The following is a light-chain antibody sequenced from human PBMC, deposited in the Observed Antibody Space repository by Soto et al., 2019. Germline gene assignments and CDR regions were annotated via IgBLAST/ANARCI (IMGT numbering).Light chain of an antibody. CDR3: HQYSATPNP. CDR1: QSVLYSSNNKNY. J-gene: IGKJ2*01. Sequence: DIALTQSPDSLAVSLGERATINCKSSQSVLYSSNNKNYLAWYQQKPGQPPKLLIYWASIRDSGVPDRFSGSGSGTDFTLPISSLQAEDVAVYYCHQYSATPNPFGQGTKLEIK. CDR2: WAS. V-gene: IGKV4-1*01.